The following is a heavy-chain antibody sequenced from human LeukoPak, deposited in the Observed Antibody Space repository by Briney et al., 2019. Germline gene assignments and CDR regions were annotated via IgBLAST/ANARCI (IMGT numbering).Heavy chain of an antibody. Sequence: SETLSLTCTVSGGSISSGGYYWSWIRQHPGKGLEWIGYIYYSGSTYYNPSLKSRVTISVDTSKNQFSLKLSSVTAADTAVYYCVRGKHNWFDPWGQGTLVTVSS. CDR3: VRGKHNWFDP. CDR1: GGSISSGGYY. D-gene: IGHD2-21*01. CDR2: IYYSGST. V-gene: IGHV4-31*03. J-gene: IGHJ5*02.